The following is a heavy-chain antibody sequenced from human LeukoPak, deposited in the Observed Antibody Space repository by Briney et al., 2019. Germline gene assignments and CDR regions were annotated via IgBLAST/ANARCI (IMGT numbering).Heavy chain of an antibody. CDR3: ARQDPRGVI. CDR2: FYYSGST. CDR1: GGSISSSSYY. Sequence: PSETLSLTCTVSGGSISSSSYYWGWIRRPPGKGLEWIGSFYYSGSTYYNPSLKSRVTISVDTSKNQFSLKLSSVTAADTAVYYCARQDPRGVIWGQGTLVTVSS. V-gene: IGHV4-39*07. J-gene: IGHJ4*02. D-gene: IGHD3-10*01.